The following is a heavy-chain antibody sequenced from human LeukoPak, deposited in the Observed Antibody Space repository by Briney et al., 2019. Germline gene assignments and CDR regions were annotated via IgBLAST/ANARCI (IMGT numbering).Heavy chain of an antibody. CDR1: GGSFSGYY. CDR3: ARGNPEGSSGYQIDY. CDR2: INHSGST. V-gene: IGHV4-34*01. Sequence: SETLSLTCAVYGGSFSGYYWSWIRQPPGKGLEWLGEINHSGSTNYNPSLKSRVTISVDTSKNQFSLKLSSVTAADTAVYYCARGNPEGSSGYQIDYWGQGTLVTVSS. D-gene: IGHD3-22*01. J-gene: IGHJ4*02.